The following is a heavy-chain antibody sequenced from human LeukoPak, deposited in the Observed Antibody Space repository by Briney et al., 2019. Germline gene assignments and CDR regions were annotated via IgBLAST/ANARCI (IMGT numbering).Heavy chain of an antibody. D-gene: IGHD3-10*01. CDR3: ARVPIWFGELVVDY. J-gene: IGHJ4*02. V-gene: IGHV1-18*01. CDR2: INAYNGNT. CDR1: GYTFTSYG. Sequence: ASVKVSCKASGYTFTSYGISWVRQAPGQGLEWMGWINAYNGNTNYAQKLQGRVTMTTDTSTSTAYMELRSLRSDDTAVYYCARVPIWFGELVVDYWGLGTLVTVSS.